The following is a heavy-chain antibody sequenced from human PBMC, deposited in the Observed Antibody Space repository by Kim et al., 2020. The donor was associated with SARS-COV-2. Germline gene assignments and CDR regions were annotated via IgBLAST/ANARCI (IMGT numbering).Heavy chain of an antibody. Sequence: TNHNPALKGQITKSVTKSKNQFSLKLSSVTAADTAVYYCARDSGYDHFDYWGQGTLVTVSS. D-gene: IGHD5-12*01. J-gene: IGHJ4*02. CDR2: T. V-gene: IGHV4-4*02. CDR3: ARDSGYDHFDY.